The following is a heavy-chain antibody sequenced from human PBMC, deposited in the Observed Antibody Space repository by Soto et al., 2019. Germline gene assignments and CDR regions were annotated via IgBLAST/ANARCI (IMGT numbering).Heavy chain of an antibody. Sequence: EVRLVESGGGLVKPGESLRLSCAASGFTLSSYTMHWVRQAPGKGLEWVASISESRTSIYYADSVKGRFTISRDSAENSLFLQMTSLTAADTAVYYCAGERSALPGARDAMDVWGQGTTVTVSS. CDR2: ISESRTSI. CDR3: AGERSALPGARDAMDV. J-gene: IGHJ6*02. CDR1: GFTLSSYT. D-gene: IGHD1-26*01. V-gene: IGHV3-21*02.